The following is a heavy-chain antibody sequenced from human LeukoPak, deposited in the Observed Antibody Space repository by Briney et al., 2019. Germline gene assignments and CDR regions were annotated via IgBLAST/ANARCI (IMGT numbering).Heavy chain of an antibody. CDR3: ARVRYYDILTGYYNIGFDY. Sequence: PGGSLRLSCAASGFTFSTYWMTWVRQAPGKGLEWVANINQGGSETYYVDSVKGRFTISRDNAKNTLYLQMNSLRAEDTAVYYCARVRYYDILTGYYNIGFDYWGQGTLVTVSS. D-gene: IGHD3-9*01. V-gene: IGHV3-7*01. CDR1: GFTFSTYW. CDR2: INQGGSET. J-gene: IGHJ4*02.